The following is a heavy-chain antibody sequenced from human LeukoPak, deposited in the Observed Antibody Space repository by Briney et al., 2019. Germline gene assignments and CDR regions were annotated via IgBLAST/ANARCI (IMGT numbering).Heavy chain of an antibody. CDR1: GFTFDDYG. J-gene: IGHJ4*02. CDR3: ARDGYGDYWSDY. D-gene: IGHD4-17*01. Sequence: GGSLRLPCAASGFTFDDYGMGWVRQAPGKGLEWVSGINWNGGSTGYADSVKGRFTISRDNAKNSLYLQMNSLRAEDTALYYCARDGYGDYWSDYWGQGTLVTVSS. V-gene: IGHV3-20*04. CDR2: INWNGGST.